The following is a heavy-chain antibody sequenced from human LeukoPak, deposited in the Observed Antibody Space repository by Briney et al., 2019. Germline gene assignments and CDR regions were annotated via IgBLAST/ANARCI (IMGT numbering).Heavy chain of an antibody. J-gene: IGHJ4*02. Sequence: PGGSLRLSCAASGFTFTNYAKTWVRQAPGKGLEWVSVISGSGSNTDYADSVKGRFTISRDNSKNTLSLQMNSLRAEDTAIYYCAKLVGTGTSTTEYWGQGTGTPVSS. CDR3: AKLVGTGTSTTEY. CDR1: GFTFTNYA. CDR2: ISGSGSNT. V-gene: IGHV3-23*01. D-gene: IGHD1-1*01.